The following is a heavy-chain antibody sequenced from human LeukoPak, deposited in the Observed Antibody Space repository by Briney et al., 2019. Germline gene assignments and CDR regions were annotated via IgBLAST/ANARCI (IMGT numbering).Heavy chain of an antibody. J-gene: IGHJ5*02. CDR1: GITFTAYW. V-gene: IGHV3-7*04. Sequence: PRGSLRLSCEASGITFTAYWMTWVRQAPGKGLEWVANIKQDGSEKYYMDSVKGRFTISRDNAKNSLYLQMNSLRVDDTAVYYCARDLQHSSFDWVSSGSTWGQRTIVTVSS. CDR2: IKQDGSEK. CDR3: ARDLQHSSFDWVSSGST. D-gene: IGHD3-9*01.